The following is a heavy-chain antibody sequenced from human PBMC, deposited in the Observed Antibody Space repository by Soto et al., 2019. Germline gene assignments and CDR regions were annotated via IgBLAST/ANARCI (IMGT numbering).Heavy chain of an antibody. CDR2: ISWNSGSI. J-gene: IGHJ4*02. V-gene: IGHV3-9*01. CDR1: GFTFYDYS. CDR3: AKGDYDILTGPDY. D-gene: IGHD3-9*01. Sequence: LXLSGADSGFTFYDYSMHWVLQAPGKGLEWVSGISWNSGSIGYADSVKGRFTISRDNAKNSLYLQMNSLRAEDTALYYCAKGDYDILTGPDYWGQGTLVTVSS.